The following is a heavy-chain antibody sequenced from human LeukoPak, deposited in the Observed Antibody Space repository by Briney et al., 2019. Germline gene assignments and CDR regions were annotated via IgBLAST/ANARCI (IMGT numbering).Heavy chain of an antibody. J-gene: IGHJ5*02. CDR3: ARDRHCSSTSCYIA. CDR1: GGTFTSYA. Sequence: SVTVSCKASGGTFTSYAISCLRQSPGQGLEWMGGIIPIFGTANYAQKFQGRVTITADESTSTAYMELSSLRSEDTAVYYCARDRHCSSTSCYIAWGQGTLVTVSS. CDR2: IIPIFGTA. V-gene: IGHV1-69*13. D-gene: IGHD2-2*02.